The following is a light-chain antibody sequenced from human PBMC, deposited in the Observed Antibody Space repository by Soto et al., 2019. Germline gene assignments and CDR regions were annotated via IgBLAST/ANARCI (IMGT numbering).Light chain of an antibody. J-gene: IGKJ2*01. CDR3: QQFGSLPYT. CDR1: QSVRNF. CDR2: DAS. Sequence: EIVLTQSPATLSLSPGERATLSCKASQSVRNFLAWYQQKPGQTPRLLIYDASNRATGIPARFSGSGSGTDFILTISSLEPEDFAVYHCQQFGSLPYTFGQGTKLEI. V-gene: IGKV3-11*01.